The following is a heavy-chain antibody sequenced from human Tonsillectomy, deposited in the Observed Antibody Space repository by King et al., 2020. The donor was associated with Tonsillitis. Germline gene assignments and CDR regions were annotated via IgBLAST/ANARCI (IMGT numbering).Heavy chain of an antibody. D-gene: IGHD3-3*01. V-gene: IGHV3-21*01. Sequence: QLVQSGGGLVKPGGSLRLSCAASGFTFSYYAMNCVRQAPGKGLESVSSISSSSNYIYYADSVKGRFTISRDNAKNSLYLQMNSLRAEDTAVYYFARDFSFDYWGQGTLLTVPS. CDR3: ARDFSFDY. J-gene: IGHJ4*02. CDR2: ISSSSNYI. CDR1: GFTFSYYA.